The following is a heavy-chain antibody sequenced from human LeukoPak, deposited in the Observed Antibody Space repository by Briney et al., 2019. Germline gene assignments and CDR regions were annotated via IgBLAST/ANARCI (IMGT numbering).Heavy chain of an antibody. D-gene: IGHD5-18*01. Sequence: GESLKISCKTSGYSFTNYWIGWVRQMPGKGLEWMGIIYPGDSDTKYSPSFQGQVTISADKSISTAYLQWSSLKASDTAIYYCATRGYTYGNADYFDYWGQGTLVTVSS. V-gene: IGHV5-51*01. J-gene: IGHJ4*02. CDR1: GYSFTNYW. CDR2: IYPGDSDT. CDR3: ATRGYTYGNADYFDY.